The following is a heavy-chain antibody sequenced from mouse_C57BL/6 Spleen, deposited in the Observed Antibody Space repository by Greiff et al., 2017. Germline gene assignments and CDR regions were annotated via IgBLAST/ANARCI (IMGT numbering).Heavy chain of an antibody. CDR2: INPYNGGT. CDR1: GYTFTDYY. J-gene: IGHJ4*01. V-gene: IGHV1-19*01. CDR3: ASITTVVANRAMDY. Sequence: EVQLQQSGPVLVKPGASVKMSCKASGYTFTDYYMNWVKQSHGKSLEWIGVINPYNGGTSYNQKFKGKATLTVDKSSSTAYMELNSLTSEDSAVYYCASITTVVANRAMDYWGQGTSVTVSS. D-gene: IGHD1-1*01.